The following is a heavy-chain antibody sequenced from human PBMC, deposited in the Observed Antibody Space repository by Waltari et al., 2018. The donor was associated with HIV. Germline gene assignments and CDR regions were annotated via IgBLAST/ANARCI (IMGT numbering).Heavy chain of an antibody. CDR1: GFKFDDYA. D-gene: IGHD3-10*02. V-gene: IGHV3-9*01. CDR2: ISCRGGNV. Sequence: EGQLVESGGDLVQPGGSLRLSCVASGFKFDDYAMQWVRQAPGKGLGWVSGISCRGGNVAYADPVRGRFTISRDNAKKSLYLRMNSLRAEDTALYYCARGPMYKWFDPWGQGTLVTVSS. J-gene: IGHJ5*02. CDR3: ARGPMYKWFDP.